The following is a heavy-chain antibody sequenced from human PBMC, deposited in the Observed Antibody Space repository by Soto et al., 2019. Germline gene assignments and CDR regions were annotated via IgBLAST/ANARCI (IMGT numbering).Heavy chain of an antibody. D-gene: IGHD3-3*01. Sequence: QVQLVQSGAEVKKPGSSVKVSCKASGGTFSSYAISWVRQAPGQGLEWMGGIIPIFGTANYAQKFQGRVTITADASTSTASMELSCLRSEDTAVYYCARLGFFGVVSYYGMDVWGQGTTVTVSS. CDR1: GGTFSSYA. J-gene: IGHJ6*02. CDR3: ARLGFFGVVSYYGMDV. V-gene: IGHV1-69*01. CDR2: IIPIFGTA.